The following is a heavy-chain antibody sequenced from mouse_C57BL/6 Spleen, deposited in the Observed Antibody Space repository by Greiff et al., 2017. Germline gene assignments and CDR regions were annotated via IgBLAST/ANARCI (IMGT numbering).Heavy chain of an antibody. D-gene: IGHD2-4*01. V-gene: IGHV5-6*02. CDR1: GFTFSSYG. CDR3: ARQGFYDYDGYYFDY. CDR2: ISSGGSYT. Sequence: EVMLVESGGDLVKPGGFLKLSCAASGFTFSSYGMSWVRQTPDKRLEWVATISSGGSYTYYPDSVKGRFTISRDNAKNTLYLQMSSLKSEDTAMYYCARQGFYDYDGYYFDYWGQGTTLTVSS. J-gene: IGHJ2*01.